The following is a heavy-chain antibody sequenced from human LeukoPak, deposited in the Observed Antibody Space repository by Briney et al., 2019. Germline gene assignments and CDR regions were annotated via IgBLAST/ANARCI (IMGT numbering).Heavy chain of an antibody. CDR2: ITYSGRI. Sequence: SETLSLTCAVSGGSFSGKYWTWIRQPPGKGLEWIGEITYSGRIYYNPSLKSRVTISVDTSKNQFSLKLNSVTAADTAVYYCARDLMTWGQGTLVTVSS. CDR1: GGSFSGKY. CDR3: ARDLMT. J-gene: IGHJ4*02. V-gene: IGHV4-34*01.